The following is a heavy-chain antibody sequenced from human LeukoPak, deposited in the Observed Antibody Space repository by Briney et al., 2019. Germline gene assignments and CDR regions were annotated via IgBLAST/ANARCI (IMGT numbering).Heavy chain of an antibody. CDR3: ARGVVGATFDY. Sequence: ASVKVSCKASGYTFTSYYMHWVRQAPGQWVEWMGIINPSGGSTSYAQKFQGRVTMTRDMSTSTVYMELSSLRSEDTAVYYCARGVVGATFDYWGQGTLVTVSS. J-gene: IGHJ4*02. V-gene: IGHV1-46*01. D-gene: IGHD1-26*01. CDR2: INPSGGST. CDR1: GYTFTSYY.